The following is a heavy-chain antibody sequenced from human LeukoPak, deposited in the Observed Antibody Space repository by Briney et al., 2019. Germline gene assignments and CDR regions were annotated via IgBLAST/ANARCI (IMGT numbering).Heavy chain of an antibody. Sequence: SETLSLTCAVYGGSFSGYYWSWIRQPPGKGLEWIGEINHSGSTNYNPSLKSRVTISVDTSKNQFSLKPSSVTAADTAVYYCARGKAAAGPYYFDYWGQGTLVTVSS. D-gene: IGHD6-13*01. CDR3: ARGKAAAGPYYFDY. V-gene: IGHV4-34*01. CDR2: INHSGST. J-gene: IGHJ4*02. CDR1: GGSFSGYY.